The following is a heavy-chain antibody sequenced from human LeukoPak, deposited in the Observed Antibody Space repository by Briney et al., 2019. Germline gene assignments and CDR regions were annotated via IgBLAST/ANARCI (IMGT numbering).Heavy chain of an antibody. CDR3: ARLYNWNYFNY. V-gene: IGHV4-34*01. CDR2: INHSGST. CDR1: GGSFSRYY. D-gene: IGHD1-20*01. J-gene: IGHJ4*02. Sequence: PETLSLTCAVYGGSFSRYYWSWIRQPPGKGLEWIGEINHSGSTNYNPSLKSRVTISVDTSKNQFSLKLSSVTAADTAVYYCARLYNWNYFNYWGQGTLVTVSS.